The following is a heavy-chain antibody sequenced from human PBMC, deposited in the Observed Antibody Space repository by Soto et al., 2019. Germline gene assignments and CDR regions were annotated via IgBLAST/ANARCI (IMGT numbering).Heavy chain of an antibody. CDR1: GFAFSGST. CDR3: FRETDFSSPGMDV. CDR2: IRSKANSYAT. V-gene: IGHV3-73*02. Sequence: EVQLVESGGGLVQPGGSLTLSCAGSGFAFSGSTIHWVRQASGKGLEWVGRIRSKANSYATAYAASVKGRFIISRDDSRTTGYRQMTILKSEATAVYYCFRETDFSSPGMDVWGQGTTVTVSS. J-gene: IGHJ6*02.